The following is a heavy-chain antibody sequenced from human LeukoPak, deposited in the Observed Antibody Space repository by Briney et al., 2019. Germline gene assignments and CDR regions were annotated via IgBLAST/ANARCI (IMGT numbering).Heavy chain of an antibody. J-gene: IGHJ6*03. V-gene: IGHV1-2*02. Sequence: ASVKVSCKASGYTFTGYYMHWVRQAPGQGLEWMGWINPNSGGTNYAQKFQGRVTMTRDTSISTAYMVLSRLRSDDTAVYYCACNDILTLGDYYYYYMDVWGKGTTVTVSS. D-gene: IGHD3-9*01. CDR3: ACNDILTLGDYYYYYMDV. CDR2: INPNSGGT. CDR1: GYTFTGYY.